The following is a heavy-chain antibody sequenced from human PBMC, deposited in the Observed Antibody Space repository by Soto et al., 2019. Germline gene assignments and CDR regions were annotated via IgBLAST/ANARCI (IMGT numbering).Heavy chain of an antibody. Sequence: ASVKVSCKASGYTFTSYDINWVRQATGQGLEWMGWMNPNSGNTGYAQKFQGRVTMTRNTSISTAYMELGSLRSEDTAVYYCARATGGDWLIWFDPWGQGTLVTVSS. CDR1: GYTFTSYD. J-gene: IGHJ5*02. V-gene: IGHV1-8*01. CDR2: MNPNSGNT. D-gene: IGHD3-9*01. CDR3: ARATGGDWLIWFDP.